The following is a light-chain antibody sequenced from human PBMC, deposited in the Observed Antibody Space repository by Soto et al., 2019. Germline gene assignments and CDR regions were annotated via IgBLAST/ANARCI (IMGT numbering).Light chain of an antibody. V-gene: IGKV3-15*01. CDR2: GAS. Sequence: EIVMTQSPATLSVSPGERATLSCRASQSVSSNLAWYQQNPGQAPRLLIYGASTRATGIPARFSGSRSGTQFTLTVSIMQSEDCAGYYCQQYGSSPRFTFGPGTKVDIK. CDR3: QQYGSSPRFT. CDR1: QSVSSN. J-gene: IGKJ3*01.